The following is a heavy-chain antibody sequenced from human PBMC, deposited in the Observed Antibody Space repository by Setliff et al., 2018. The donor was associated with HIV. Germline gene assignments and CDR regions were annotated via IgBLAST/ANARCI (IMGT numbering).Heavy chain of an antibody. CDR3: AKMHTAMDPDTFDI. J-gene: IGHJ3*02. CDR1: GFTFISYG. Sequence: PGESLKISCAVSGFTFISYGMYWVRQAPGKGLEWVAFIRYDGSYRYYVDSVKGRFTISRDNSKNTMFLQMNSLRVEDTAIYYCAKMHTAMDPDTFDIRGQGTMVTVSS. D-gene: IGHD5-18*01. V-gene: IGHV3-30*02. CDR2: IRYDGSYR.